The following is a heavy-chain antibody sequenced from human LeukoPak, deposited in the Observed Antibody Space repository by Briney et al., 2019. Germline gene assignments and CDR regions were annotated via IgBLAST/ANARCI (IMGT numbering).Heavy chain of an antibody. V-gene: IGHV1-18*01. CDR3: ARGGDPHYYYYMDV. J-gene: IGHJ6*03. CDR1: GYTFTSYG. Sequence: GASVKVSCKASGYTFTSYGISWVRQAPGQGLEWMGWISAYNGNTNYAQKFQGRVTITADESTSTAYMELSSLRSEDTAVYYCARGGDPHYYYYMDVWGKGTTVTVSS. CDR2: ISAYNGNT. D-gene: IGHD7-27*01.